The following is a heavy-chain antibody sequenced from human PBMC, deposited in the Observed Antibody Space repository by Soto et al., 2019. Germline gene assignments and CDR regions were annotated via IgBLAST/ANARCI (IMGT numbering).Heavy chain of an antibody. Sequence: SVKVSCKASGGTFSSYAISWVRQAPGQGLEWMGGIIPIFGTANYAQKFQGRVTITADESTSTAYMELSSLRSEDTAVYYCARERGGADILPGYYPYYFDYGGQGPLVPV. J-gene: IGHJ4*02. CDR2: IIPIFGTA. D-gene: IGHD3-9*01. V-gene: IGHV1-69*13. CDR1: GGTFSSYA. CDR3: ARERGGADILPGYYPYYFDY.